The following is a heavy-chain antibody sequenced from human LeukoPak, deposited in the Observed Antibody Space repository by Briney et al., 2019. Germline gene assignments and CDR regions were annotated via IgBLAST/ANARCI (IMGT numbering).Heavy chain of an antibody. Sequence: GASVKVSCKASGYTFTSYDINWVRQATGQGLEWMGWMNPNNGNTGYAQKLQGRVTITRDTSISTAYMELSSLRSEDTAVYYCARDLTMVRGVIHDAFDIWGQGTMVTVSS. V-gene: IGHV1-8*03. J-gene: IGHJ3*02. CDR1: GYTFTSYD. D-gene: IGHD3-10*01. CDR3: ARDLTMVRGVIHDAFDI. CDR2: MNPNNGNT.